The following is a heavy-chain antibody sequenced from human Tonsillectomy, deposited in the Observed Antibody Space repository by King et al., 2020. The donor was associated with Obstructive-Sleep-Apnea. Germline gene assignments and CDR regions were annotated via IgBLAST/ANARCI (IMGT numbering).Heavy chain of an antibody. D-gene: IGHD3-22*01. Sequence: VQLVESGGGLVQPGGSLRLSCAASGFTFSSYAMSWVRQAPGKGLEGVSAISGRGGSTYYADSVKGRFTISRDNSKNTLYLQMNSLRAEDTAVYYCARHPVYYYDSSGYYWGQGTLVTVSS. CDR3: ARHPVYYYDSSGYY. J-gene: IGHJ4*02. CDR2: ISGRGGST. CDR1: GFTFSSYA. V-gene: IGHV3-23*04.